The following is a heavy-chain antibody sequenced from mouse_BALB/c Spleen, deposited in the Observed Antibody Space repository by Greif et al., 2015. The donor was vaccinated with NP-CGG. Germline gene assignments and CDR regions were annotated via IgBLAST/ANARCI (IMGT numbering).Heavy chain of an antibody. D-gene: IGHD2-10*02. CDR1: GYSFTGYY. CDR2: ISCYNGAT. CDR3: ARSRYGNYPYYAMDY. Sequence: LVKTGASVKISCKASGYSFTGYYMHWDKQSHGKSLEWIGYISCYNGATSYNQKFKGKATFTVDTSSSTAYMQFNSLTSEDSAVYYCARSRYGNYPYYAMDYWGQGTSVTVSS. J-gene: IGHJ4*01. V-gene: IGHV1S34*01.